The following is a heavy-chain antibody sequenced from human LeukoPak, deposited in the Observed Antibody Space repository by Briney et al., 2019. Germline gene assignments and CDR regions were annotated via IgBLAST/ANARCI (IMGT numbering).Heavy chain of an antibody. J-gene: IGHJ5*02. CDR3: ARGADGVSSNSRGWFDP. V-gene: IGHV3-21*05. Sequence: GGSLRLSCAASGFTFSNYEMHWVRQAPGKGLEWVSYISSSSSYIYYADSVKGRFTISRDNARNSLYLQMNTLRAEDTAVYSCARGADGVSSNSRGWFDPWGQGTLVTVSS. D-gene: IGHD2-15*01. CDR2: ISSSSSYI. CDR1: GFTFSNYE.